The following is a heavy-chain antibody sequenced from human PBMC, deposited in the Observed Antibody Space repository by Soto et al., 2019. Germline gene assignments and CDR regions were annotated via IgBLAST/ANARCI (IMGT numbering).Heavy chain of an antibody. CDR3: AGLYHYDSSGYYDY. J-gene: IGHJ4*02. D-gene: IGHD3-22*01. V-gene: IGHV1-46*01. Sequence: ASVKVSCKASGNSFTTYYMHWVRQAPGQGLEWMGIINPSGGRATYAQKFQGRVTMTRDTSTSTFHMELSSLTSEDTAVYYCAGLYHYDSSGYYDYWGQGTLVTVSS. CDR1: GNSFTTYY. CDR2: INPSGGRA.